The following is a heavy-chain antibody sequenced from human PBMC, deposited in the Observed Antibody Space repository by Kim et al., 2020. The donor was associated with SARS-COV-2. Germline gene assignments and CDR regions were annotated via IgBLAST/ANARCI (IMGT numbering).Heavy chain of an antibody. CDR3: ALYLTSYDDMLTGFSNLFDH. J-gene: IGHJ5*02. CDR2: IYHSGST. D-gene: IGHD3-9*01. V-gene: IGHV4-39*01. CDR1: GGSISNNDFY. Sequence: SETLSLTCNVSGGSISNNDFYWAWIRQAPGKGLVWLVSIYHSGSTYYNPYLKSRTAIAVESSKNQFSLRLNSVTAADTAVYYCALYLTSYDDMLTGFSNLFDHWGQGTLVTVSS.